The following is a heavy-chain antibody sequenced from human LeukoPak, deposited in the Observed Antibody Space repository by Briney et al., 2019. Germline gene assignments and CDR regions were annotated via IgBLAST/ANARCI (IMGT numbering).Heavy chain of an antibody. J-gene: IGHJ5*02. Sequence: PSETLSLTCTVSGGSISNYYWSWIRQPPGKGLEWIGYIYSSGSTNYNPSLKSRVTISVDTSKNQISLKLSSVTAADTAVYFCARSPHIWFSERGWFDPWGQGTLVTVSS. CDR2: IYSSGST. V-gene: IGHV4-59*12. CDR1: GGSISNYY. D-gene: IGHD3-10*01. CDR3: ARSPHIWFSERGWFDP.